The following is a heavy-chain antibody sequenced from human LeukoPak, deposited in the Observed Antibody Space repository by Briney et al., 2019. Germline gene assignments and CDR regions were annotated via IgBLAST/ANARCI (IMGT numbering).Heavy chain of an antibody. J-gene: IGHJ6*03. CDR3: ARGYCSSTSCSSYYYYYMDV. D-gene: IGHD2-2*01. CDR2: ISLNSGSI. Sequence: GRSLRLSCAASGFTFDDYAMHWVRQAPGKGLEWVSGISLNSGSIGYADSVKGRFTISRDNAKNSLYPQMNSLRAEDMALYYCARGYCSSTSCSSYYYYYMDVWGKGTTVTVSS. V-gene: IGHV3-9*03. CDR1: GFTFDDYA.